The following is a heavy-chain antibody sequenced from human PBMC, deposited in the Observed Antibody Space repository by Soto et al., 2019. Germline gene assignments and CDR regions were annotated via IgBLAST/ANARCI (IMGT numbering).Heavy chain of an antibody. V-gene: IGHV4-39*01. CDR2: IYYSGST. D-gene: IGHD3-3*01. J-gene: IGHJ5*02. Sequence: QLQLQESGPGLVKPSETLSLTCTVSGGSISSSSYYWGWIRQPPGKGLEWIGSIYYSGSTYYNPSLKSRVTISVDTSKNQFSLKLSSVTAADTAVYYCARHAQKLRFLEWSREYNWFDPWGQGTLVTVSS. CDR3: ARHAQKLRFLEWSREYNWFDP. CDR1: GGSISSSSYY.